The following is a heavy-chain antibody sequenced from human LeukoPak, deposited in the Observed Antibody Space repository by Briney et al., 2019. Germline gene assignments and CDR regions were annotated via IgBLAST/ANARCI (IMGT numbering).Heavy chain of an antibody. CDR1: GFTVSSNY. CDR2: ISSSGSTI. J-gene: IGHJ3*02. D-gene: IGHD6-13*01. Sequence: PGGSLRLSCAASGFTVSSNYMSWVRQAPGKGLEWVSYISSSGSTIYYADSVKGRFTISRDNAKNSLYLQMNSLRAEDTAVYYCARDMAAAGGAFDIWGQGTMVTVSS. V-gene: IGHV3-11*04. CDR3: ARDMAAAGGAFDI.